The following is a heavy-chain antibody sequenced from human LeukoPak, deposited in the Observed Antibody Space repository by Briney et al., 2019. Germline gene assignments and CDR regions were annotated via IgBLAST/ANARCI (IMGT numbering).Heavy chain of an antibody. CDR1: GFTFSNYA. Sequence: GGSLRLSCAASGFTFSNYAMTWVRQAPGKGLEWVAAISAGGGNTYYADSVKGRFTISRDNSKNTLYLQMNSLRAEDTAVYYCAKEGRFLEWLSFDYWGQGTLVTVSS. V-gene: IGHV3-23*01. J-gene: IGHJ4*02. CDR3: AKEGRFLEWLSFDY. D-gene: IGHD3-3*01. CDR2: ISAGGGNT.